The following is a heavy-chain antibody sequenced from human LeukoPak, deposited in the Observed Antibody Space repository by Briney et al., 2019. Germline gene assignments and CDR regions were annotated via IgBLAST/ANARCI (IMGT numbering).Heavy chain of an antibody. CDR2: IYTSGST. CDR1: GGSISSYY. V-gene: IGHV4-4*07. CDR3: ARGAEYYAIWRGYAGYSDY. Sequence: SETLSLTCTVSGGSISSYYWSWIRQPAGKGLEWIGRIYTSGSTNYNPSLKSRVTMSVDTSKNQFSLKLSSVTAADTAVYFCARGAEYYAIWRGYAGYSDYWGQGISVTVSS. D-gene: IGHD3-3*01. J-gene: IGHJ4*02.